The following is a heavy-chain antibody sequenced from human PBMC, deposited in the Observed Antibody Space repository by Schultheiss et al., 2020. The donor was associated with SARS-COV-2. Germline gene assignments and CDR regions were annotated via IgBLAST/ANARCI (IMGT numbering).Heavy chain of an antibody. Sequence: ASVKVSCKVSGYTLTELSMHWVRQAPGKGLEWMGWISAYNGNTNYAQKLQGRVTMTTDTSTSTAYMELSSLRSEDTAVYYCARRTTLYGVNWFDPWGQGTLVTVSS. CDR2: ISAYNGNT. V-gene: IGHV1-18*01. CDR1: GYTLTELS. D-gene: IGHD1-7*01. CDR3: ARRTTLYGVNWFDP. J-gene: IGHJ5*02.